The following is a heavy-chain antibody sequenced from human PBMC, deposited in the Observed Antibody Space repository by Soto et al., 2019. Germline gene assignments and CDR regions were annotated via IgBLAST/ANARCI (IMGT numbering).Heavy chain of an antibody. J-gene: IGHJ5*02. V-gene: IGHV4-59*01. CDR3: ARERIAAAVNWFDP. D-gene: IGHD6-13*01. Sequence: SETLSLTCTVSGGSISSYYWSWIRQPPGKGLEWIGYIYYSGSTNYNPSLKSRVTISVDTSKNQFSLKLSSVTAADTAVYYCARERIAAAVNWFDPWGQGTLVTVYS. CDR1: GGSISSYY. CDR2: IYYSGST.